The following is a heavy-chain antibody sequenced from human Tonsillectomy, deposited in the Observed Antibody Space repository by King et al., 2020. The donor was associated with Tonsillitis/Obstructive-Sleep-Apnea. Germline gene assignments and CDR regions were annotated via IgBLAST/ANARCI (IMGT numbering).Heavy chain of an antibody. Sequence: VQLQQWGAGLLKPSETLSLTCAVYGGSFTAYYWRWIRQAPGKGLEWIGEIHHSGRTNYNPSLKSRVAISVDTSKNQFSLNVNSVTAADAAVYYCARGQAWGAGFDYWGQGTLVTVSS. CDR2: IHHSGRT. D-gene: IGHD7-27*01. CDR3: ARGQAWGAGFDY. J-gene: IGHJ4*02. CDR1: GGSFTAYY. V-gene: IGHV4-34*01.